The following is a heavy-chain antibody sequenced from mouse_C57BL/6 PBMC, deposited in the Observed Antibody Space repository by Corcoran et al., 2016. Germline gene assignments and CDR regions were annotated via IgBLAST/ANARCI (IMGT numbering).Heavy chain of an antibody. CDR3: ARGGYCNYYAMDY. Sequence: EVQLQQSGPELVKPGASVKISCKASGYTFTDYYMTWVKQSHGKSLEWIGDINPNNGGTSYNQKFKGKATLTVDKSSSTAYMELRSLTSEDSAVYYCARGGYCNYYAMDYWGQGTSVTVSS. D-gene: IGHD2-1*01. J-gene: IGHJ4*01. CDR2: INPNNGGT. V-gene: IGHV1-26*01. CDR1: GYTFTDYY.